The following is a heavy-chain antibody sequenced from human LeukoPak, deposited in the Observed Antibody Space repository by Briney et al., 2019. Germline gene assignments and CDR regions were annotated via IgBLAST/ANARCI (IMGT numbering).Heavy chain of an antibody. CDR3: ARDSISGSSWYVLCY. D-gene: IGHD6-13*01. CDR1: GFTFSSYA. Sequence: GRSLRLSCAASGFTFSSYAMHWVRQAPGKGLEWVAVISHDGSNKYYADSVKGRFTISRDNSKNTLCLQMNSLRAEDTAVYYCARDSISGSSWYVLCYWGQGTLVTVSS. J-gene: IGHJ4*02. CDR2: ISHDGSNK. V-gene: IGHV3-30-3*01.